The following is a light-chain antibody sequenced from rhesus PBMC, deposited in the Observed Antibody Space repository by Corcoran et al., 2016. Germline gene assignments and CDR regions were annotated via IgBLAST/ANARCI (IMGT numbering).Light chain of an antibody. J-gene: IGKJ4*01. CDR2: GAA. Sequence: EIVMTQSPATLSLSPGERATLSCRASQSVSSSLAWYQQKPGRAPKLLIYGAASRATGIPDRFSGSGSGTEFTRTSSSLEPEDVVVYYCQQEYSWPLTFGGGTNVELK. V-gene: IGKV3-42*01. CDR3: QQEYSWPLT. CDR1: QSVSSS.